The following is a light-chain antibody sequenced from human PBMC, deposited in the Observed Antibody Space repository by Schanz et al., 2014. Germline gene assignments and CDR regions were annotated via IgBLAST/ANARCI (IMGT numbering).Light chain of an antibody. CDR2: NDN. Sequence: QSVLTQPPSASGTPGQRVTISCSGSSSTVGSNTVSWHQQLPGTAPKLLIYNDNQRPSGVPDRFSGSKSGTSASLAISGLQSEDEADYYCSSYVGSNNWVFGGGTKLTVL. CDR3: SSYVGSNNWV. V-gene: IGLV1-44*01. CDR1: SSTVGSNT. J-gene: IGLJ3*02.